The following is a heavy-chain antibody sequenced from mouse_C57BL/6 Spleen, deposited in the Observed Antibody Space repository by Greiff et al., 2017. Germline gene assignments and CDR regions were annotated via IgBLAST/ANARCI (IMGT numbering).Heavy chain of an antibody. CDR2: IHPNSGST. CDR1: GYTFTSYW. CDR3: ARGCYYFDY. Sequence: QVQLQQPGAELVKPGASVKLSCKASGYTFTSYWMHWVKPRPGQGLEWIGMIHPNSGSTNYNEKFKSKATLTVDKSSSTAYMQRSSLTSEDSSVYYCARGCYYFDYWGQGTTLTVSS. V-gene: IGHV1-64*01. J-gene: IGHJ2*01.